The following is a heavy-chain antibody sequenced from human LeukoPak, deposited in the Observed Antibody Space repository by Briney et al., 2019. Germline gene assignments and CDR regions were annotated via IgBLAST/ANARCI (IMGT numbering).Heavy chain of an antibody. J-gene: IGHJ4*02. D-gene: IGHD5-24*01. CDR3: ARGPQFRGTIDY. CDR2: IYYSGST. Sequence: SETLSLTCTVSGGSISSYYWSWIRQPPGKGLEWIGYIYYSGSTNYNPSLKSRVTISVDTSKNQFSLKLSSVTAADTAVYYCARGPQFRGTIDYWGQGTLVTVSS. V-gene: IGHV4-59*01. CDR1: GGSISSYY.